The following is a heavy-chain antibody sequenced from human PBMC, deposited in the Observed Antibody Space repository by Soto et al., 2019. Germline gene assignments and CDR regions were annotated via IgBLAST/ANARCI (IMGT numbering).Heavy chain of an antibody. D-gene: IGHD3-10*01. CDR3: VRMDMVKVRGIIIMDAFDI. Sequence: EVQLVESGGGLVKPGGSLSLSCVASGFTFNTYTMNWVRQAPGRGLEWVAFISGQSDHIFYSDSLKGRFTISRDNAKNLLFLQMNSLRVEDTAMYYCVRMDMVKVRGIIIMDAFDIWGQGTVVTVSS. CDR2: ISGQSDHI. V-gene: IGHV3-21*01. J-gene: IGHJ3*02. CDR1: GFTFNTYT.